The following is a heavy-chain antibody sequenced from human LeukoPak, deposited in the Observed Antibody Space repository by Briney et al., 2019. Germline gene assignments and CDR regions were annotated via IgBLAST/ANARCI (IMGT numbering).Heavy chain of an antibody. Sequence: GGSLRLSCAASGFTFSSYAMHWVRQAPGKGLEWVAVISYDGSNKYYADSVKGRFTISRDNSKNTLYLQMNSLRAEDTAVYYCARGIGSSPRRGYFQHWGQGTLVTVSS. D-gene: IGHD1-26*01. J-gene: IGHJ1*01. CDR3: ARGIGSSPRRGYFQH. CDR1: GFTFSSYA. V-gene: IGHV3-30*04. CDR2: ISYDGSNK.